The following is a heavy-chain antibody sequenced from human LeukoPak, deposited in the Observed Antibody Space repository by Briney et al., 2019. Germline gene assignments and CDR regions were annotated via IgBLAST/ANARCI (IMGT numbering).Heavy chain of an antibody. CDR1: GGSFSGYY. Sequence: SETLSLTCAVYGGSFSGYYWSWIRQPPGKGLEWIGEINHSGSTNYNPSLKSRVTISVDTSKNQFSLKLSSVTAADTAAYYCARFAYDFWSGYYHFDYWGQGTLVTVSS. CDR3: ARFAYDFWSGYYHFDY. D-gene: IGHD3-3*01. J-gene: IGHJ4*02. CDR2: INHSGST. V-gene: IGHV4-34*01.